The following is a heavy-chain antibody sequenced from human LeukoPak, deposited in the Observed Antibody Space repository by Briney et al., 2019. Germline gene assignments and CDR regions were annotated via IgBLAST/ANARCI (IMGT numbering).Heavy chain of an antibody. CDR2: INPNSGGT. D-gene: IGHD4-11*01. J-gene: IGHJ4*02. CDR1: GYTFTGYY. CDR3: ARGSVGARSNYVGARHYYFDY. Sequence: ASVKVSCTASGYTFTGYYMHWVRQAPGQGLEWMGWINPNSGGTNYAQKFQGWVTMTRDTSISTAYMELSRLRSDDTAVYYCARGSVGARSNYVGARHYYFDYWGQGTLVTVSS. V-gene: IGHV1-2*04.